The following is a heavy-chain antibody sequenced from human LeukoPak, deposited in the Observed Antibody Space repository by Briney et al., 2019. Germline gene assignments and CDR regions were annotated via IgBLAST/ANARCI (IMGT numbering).Heavy chain of an antibody. V-gene: IGHV4-61*08. CDR2: IYYSGRT. Sequence: SETLSLTCPVSGGSVRSDDHYWSWIRQPPGKGLEWIGYIYYSGRTNYNPSLKSSAAISIVTSKNQFSLKLRSVPTADTAVYHRARDGRSGGRYRSVGGFDPWGQGTLVAVSS. D-gene: IGHD1-26*01. J-gene: IGHJ5*02. CDR1: GGSVRSDDHY. CDR3: ARDGRSGGRYRSVGGFDP.